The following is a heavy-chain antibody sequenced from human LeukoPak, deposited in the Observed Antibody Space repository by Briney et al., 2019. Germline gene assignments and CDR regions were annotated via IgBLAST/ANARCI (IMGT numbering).Heavy chain of an antibody. CDR2: ISSSSSYI. Sequence: PGGSLRLSCRASGFSFTTYSMNWVRQAPGKGLEWASSISSSSSYIYYADSVKGRFTISRDNAKNSLYLQMNSLRAEDTAVYYCARDAGGYYYDSSGLSFDYWGQGTLVTVSS. V-gene: IGHV3-21*01. D-gene: IGHD3-22*01. J-gene: IGHJ4*02. CDR1: GFSFTTYS. CDR3: ARDAGGYYYDSSGLSFDY.